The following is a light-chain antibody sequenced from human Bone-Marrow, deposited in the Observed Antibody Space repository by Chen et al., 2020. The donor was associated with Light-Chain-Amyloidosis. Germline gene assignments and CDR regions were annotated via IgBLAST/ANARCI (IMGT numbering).Light chain of an antibody. V-gene: IGLV3-21*02. CDR2: DDS. J-gene: IGLJ3*02. CDR1: NIGSTS. CDR3: QVWDRSSDRPV. Sequence: SYVLTQPSSVSVAPGQTATIACGGNNIGSTSVHWYQQTPGQAPLLVVYDDSDRPSGIPERLSGSTCGNTATLTSSRGEAGDEADYYCQVWDRSSDRPVFGGGTKLTVL.